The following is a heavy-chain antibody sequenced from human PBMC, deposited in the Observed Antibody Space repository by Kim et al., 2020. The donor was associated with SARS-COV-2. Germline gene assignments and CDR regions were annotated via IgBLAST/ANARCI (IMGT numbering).Heavy chain of an antibody. CDR3: ASSRGIAAAGTWWDV. D-gene: IGHD6-13*01. V-gene: IGHV4-34*01. CDR1: GGSFSGYY. CDR2: INHSGST. Sequence: SETLSLICAVYGGSFSGYYWSWIRQPPGKGLEWIGEINHSGSTNYNPSLKSRVTISVDTSKIQFSLKLSSVTAADTAVYYCASSRGIAAAGTWWDVWGKG. J-gene: IGHJ6*03.